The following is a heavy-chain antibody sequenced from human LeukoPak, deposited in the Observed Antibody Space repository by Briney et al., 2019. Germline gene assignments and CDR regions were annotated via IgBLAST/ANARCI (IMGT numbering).Heavy chain of an antibody. Sequence: SVKVSCKASGGTFSNYAISWVRQAPGQGLEWMGGIIPIFGTANYAQKFQGRVTITADESTSTAYMELSSLRSEDTAVYYCTYYYGSGSYHYYYYMDVWGKGTTVTVSS. CDR1: GGTFSNYA. CDR2: IIPIFGTA. V-gene: IGHV1-69*13. CDR3: TYYYGSGSYHYYYYMDV. J-gene: IGHJ6*03. D-gene: IGHD3-10*01.